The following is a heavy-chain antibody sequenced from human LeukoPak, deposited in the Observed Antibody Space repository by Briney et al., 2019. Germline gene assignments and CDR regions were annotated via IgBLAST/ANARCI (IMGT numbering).Heavy chain of an antibody. Sequence: ASVKVSCKASGYTFTSYGISWVRQAPGQGLEWMGWISAYNGNTNYAQKLQGRATMTTDTSTSTAYMELRSLRSDDTAVYYCARAGPYYYGSGSFSQDYWGQGTLVTVSS. CDR3: ARAGPYYYGSGSFSQDY. CDR1: GYTFTSYG. CDR2: ISAYNGNT. V-gene: IGHV1-18*01. D-gene: IGHD3-10*01. J-gene: IGHJ4*02.